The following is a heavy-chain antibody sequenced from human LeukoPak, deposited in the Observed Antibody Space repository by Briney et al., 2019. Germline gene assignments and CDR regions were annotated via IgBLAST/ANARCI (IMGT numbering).Heavy chain of an antibody. J-gene: IGHJ4*02. CDR1: GFTFSSHA. CDR3: AKRSDYGANLNYFDL. Sequence: GGSLRVSCAASGFTFSSHAMTWVRQAPGKGLEWVSAIGGSGGDTYYADSVKGRFTISRDNSKNTLNLQMNSLRAEDTAVYYCAKRSDYGANLNYFDLWGRGTGVSVPS. CDR2: IGGSGGDT. D-gene: IGHD4-23*01. V-gene: IGHV3-23*01.